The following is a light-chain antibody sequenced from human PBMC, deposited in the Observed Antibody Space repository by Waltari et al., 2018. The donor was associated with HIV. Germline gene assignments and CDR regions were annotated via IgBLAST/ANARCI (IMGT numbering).Light chain of an antibody. J-gene: IGLJ1*01. CDR3: QVFENSRDQA. CDR2: DDK. V-gene: IGLV3-21*01. Sequence: YVLTQPPSVSVAPGKTATITCGGNNIGDKHVHWYQQKSGQAPVLVIYDDKLRPSVIPARMSGSNSGGTSTLTISGVEVGDEAEYYCQVFENSRDQAFGTGTKVTVL. CDR1: NIGDKH.